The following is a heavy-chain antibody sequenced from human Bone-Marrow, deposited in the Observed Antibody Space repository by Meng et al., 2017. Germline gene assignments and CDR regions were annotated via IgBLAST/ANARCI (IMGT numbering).Heavy chain of an antibody. CDR3: ARESYTMIVVVMENWFDP. Sequence: ASVTVSCKASGYTFTSYYMHWVRQAPGQGLEWMGIINPSGGSTSYAQKFQGRVTMTRDTSTSTVYMELSSLRSEDTAVYYCARESYTMIVVVMENWFDPWGQGTLVTVSS. D-gene: IGHD3-22*01. CDR2: INPSGGST. CDR1: GYTFTSYY. J-gene: IGHJ5*02. V-gene: IGHV1-46*01.